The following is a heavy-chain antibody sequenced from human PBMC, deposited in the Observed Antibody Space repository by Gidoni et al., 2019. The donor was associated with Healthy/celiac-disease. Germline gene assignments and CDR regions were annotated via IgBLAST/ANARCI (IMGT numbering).Heavy chain of an antibody. D-gene: IGHD1-1*01. V-gene: IGHV3-21*01. J-gene: IGHJ4*02. CDR3: ARVNEVFDY. CDR2: ISSSSSYI. Sequence: EVQLVESGGGLVKPGGSMRLYGAASGFTFSSYSMNWVRQAPGKGLEWVSSISSSSSYIYYADSVKGRFTISRDNAKTSLYLHMNSLRAEDTAVYYCARVNEVFDYWGQGTLVTVSS. CDR1: GFTFSSYS.